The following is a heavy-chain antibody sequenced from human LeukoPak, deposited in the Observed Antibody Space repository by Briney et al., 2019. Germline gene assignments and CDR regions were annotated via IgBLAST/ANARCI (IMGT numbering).Heavy chain of an antibody. CDR1: GFTFSSYG. V-gene: IGHV3-30*02. D-gene: IGHD2-15*01. CDR2: IRYDGSNK. CDR3: VRGGRGYFQH. Sequence: GGSLRLSCASSGFTFSSYGMHWVCQAPGKGLEWVAFIRYDGSNKYYADSVKGRFTISRDNSKNTLYLQMNSLRAEDTAVYYCVRGGRGYFQHWGQGTLVTVSS. J-gene: IGHJ1*01.